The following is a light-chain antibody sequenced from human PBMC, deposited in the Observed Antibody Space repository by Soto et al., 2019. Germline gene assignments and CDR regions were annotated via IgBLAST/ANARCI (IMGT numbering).Light chain of an antibody. J-gene: IGLJ1*01. Sequence: QSALTQPASVSGSPGQSITISCTGTGSDIGYFNYVSWYQQQPGKAPKLMIYEVDNRPSGVSIRFSGSKSGSTASLTISGLQAGDEGDYYCKSYAVGSTYVFGTGTKLTVL. CDR2: EVD. CDR3: KSYAVGSTYV. V-gene: IGLV2-14*01. CDR1: GSDIGYFNY.